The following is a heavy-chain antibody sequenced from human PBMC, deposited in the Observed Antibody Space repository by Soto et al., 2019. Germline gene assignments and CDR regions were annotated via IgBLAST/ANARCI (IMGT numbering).Heavy chain of an antibody. CDR3: ARVKWERSLDY. CDR2: IYYSGST. D-gene: IGHD1-26*01. J-gene: IGHJ4*02. V-gene: IGHV4-59*01. CDR1: GGSISSYY. Sequence: SETLSLTCTVSGGSISSYYWSWIRQPPGKGLEWIGYIYYSGSTNYNPSLKSRVTISVDTSKNQFSLKLSSVTAADTAVYYCARVKWERSLDYWGQGTLVTVSS.